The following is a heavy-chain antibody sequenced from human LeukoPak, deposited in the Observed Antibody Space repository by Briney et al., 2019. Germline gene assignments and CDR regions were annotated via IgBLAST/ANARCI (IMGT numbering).Heavy chain of an antibody. CDR1: GYTFTSYA. V-gene: IGHV7-4-1*02. Sequence: ASVKVSCKASGYTFTSYAMNWVRQAPGQGLEWMGWINTNTGNPTYAQGFTGRFVFSLDTSVSTAYLQISSLKAEDTAVYYCARGLPLVGAKKRYFQHWGQGTLVTVSS. CDR2: INTNTGNP. J-gene: IGHJ1*01. CDR3: ARGLPLVGAKKRYFQH. D-gene: IGHD1-26*01.